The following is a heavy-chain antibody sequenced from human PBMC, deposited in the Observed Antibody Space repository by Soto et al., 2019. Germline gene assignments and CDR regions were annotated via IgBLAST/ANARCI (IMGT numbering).Heavy chain of an antibody. Sequence: SVKVSCKPSGYTFTRNGIIWVRQAPGQGLEWMGRIIPILGIENYAQKFQGRVTITADKSTSTAYMELSSLRSEDTAVYYCARDKEYYDILSNWFDPRGQGNLVTVSS. D-gene: IGHD3-9*01. CDR3: ARDKEYYDILSNWFDP. CDR2: IIPILGIE. CDR1: GYTFTRNG. V-gene: IGHV1-69*04. J-gene: IGHJ5*02.